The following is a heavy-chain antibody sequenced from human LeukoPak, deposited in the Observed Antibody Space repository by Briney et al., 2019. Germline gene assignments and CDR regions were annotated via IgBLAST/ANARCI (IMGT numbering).Heavy chain of an antibody. D-gene: IGHD3-10*01. J-gene: IGHJ3*02. CDR2: IYTSGST. Sequence: PSETLSLTCTVSGGSISSYYWSWIRQPAGKGLEWIGRIYTSGSTNYNPSLKSRVTMSVDTSKNQFSLKLSSVTAADTAVYYCARDSRLLWFGEFPHDAFDIWGQGTMVTVSS. V-gene: IGHV4-4*07. CDR1: GGSISSYY. CDR3: ARDSRLLWFGEFPHDAFDI.